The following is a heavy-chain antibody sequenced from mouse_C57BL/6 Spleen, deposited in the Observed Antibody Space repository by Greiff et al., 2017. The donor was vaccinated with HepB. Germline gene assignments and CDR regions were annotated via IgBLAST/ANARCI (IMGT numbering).Heavy chain of an antibody. V-gene: IGHV1-4*01. CDR3: ARDYDGYPAWFAY. CDR2: INPSSGYT. J-gene: IGHJ3*01. CDR1: GYTFTSYT. D-gene: IGHD2-3*01. Sequence: QVQLQQSGAELARPGASVKMSCKASGYTFTSYTMHWVKQRPGQGLEWIGYINPSSGYTKYNQKFKDKATLTADKSSSTAYMQLSSLTSEDSAVYYGARDYDGYPAWFAYWGQGTLVTVSA.